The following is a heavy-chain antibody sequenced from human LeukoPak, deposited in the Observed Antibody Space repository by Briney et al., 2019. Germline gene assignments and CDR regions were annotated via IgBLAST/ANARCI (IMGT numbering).Heavy chain of an antibody. CDR1: GGSINTYY. J-gene: IGHJ3*02. V-gene: IGHV4-59*08. CDR3: ARRLRIEGGTRRGDALDM. CDR2: VYNSGST. D-gene: IGHD1-26*01. Sequence: SETLSLTCTVSGGSINTYYWTWIRQPPGKGLEWIGYVYNSGSTNYNPSLKSRVTISTDTYKKQFSLRVSSVTAADTAVYYCARRLRIEGGTRRGDALDMWGQGTMVTVSS.